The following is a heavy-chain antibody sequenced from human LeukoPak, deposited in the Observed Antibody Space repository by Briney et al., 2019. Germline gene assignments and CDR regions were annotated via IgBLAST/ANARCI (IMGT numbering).Heavy chain of an antibody. Sequence: PGGSLRLSCAASGFTFSSYSMNWVRQAPGKGLEWVSSISSSSSYIYYADSVKGRFTISRDNAKNSLYLQMNSLRAEDTAVYYCARGGDCSGGSCLVWLAFDIWGQGTMVTVSS. V-gene: IGHV3-21*01. CDR1: GFTFSSYS. CDR3: ARGGDCSGGSCLVWLAFDI. J-gene: IGHJ3*02. D-gene: IGHD2-15*01. CDR2: ISSSSSYI.